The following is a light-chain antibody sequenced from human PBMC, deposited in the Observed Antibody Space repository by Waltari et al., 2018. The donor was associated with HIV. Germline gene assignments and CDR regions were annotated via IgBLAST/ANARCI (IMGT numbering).Light chain of an antibody. V-gene: IGKV1-17*01. CDR3: LQYNAFPLT. CDR2: AVS. J-gene: IGKJ4*01. CDR1: ANVRGD. Sequence: DTQMTQSPSSLSASVGDRVTITCRASANVRGDLGWFQHTAGKAPKRLISAVSNLQGGVPSRFNGSGFATEFTLTISSLQPEDFATYYCLQYNAFPLTFGGGTRV.